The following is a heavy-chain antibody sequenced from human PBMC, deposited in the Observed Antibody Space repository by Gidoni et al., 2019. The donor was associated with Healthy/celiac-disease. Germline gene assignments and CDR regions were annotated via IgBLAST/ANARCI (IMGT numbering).Heavy chain of an antibody. CDR1: GYTFSSKA. Sequence: QVQLVQSGAEEKKPGASVKVSCKASGYTFSSKARHGVRPAPGQRLAWMGWINAGNGNTTYSQKFQGRVTITRDTSASTAYMELSSLRSEDTAVYYCARGLQQLAQLPDHNWFDPWGQGTLVTVSS. CDR3: ARGLQQLAQLPDHNWFDP. J-gene: IGHJ5*02. CDR2: INAGNGNT. D-gene: IGHD6-13*01. V-gene: IGHV1-3*05.